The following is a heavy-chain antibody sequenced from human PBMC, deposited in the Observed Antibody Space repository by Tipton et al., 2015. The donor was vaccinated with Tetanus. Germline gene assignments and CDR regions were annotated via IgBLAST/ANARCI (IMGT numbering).Heavy chain of an antibody. CDR1: GGSVSSGSYY. J-gene: IGHJ4*02. CDR3: ARIHDFLSGHFDF. CDR2: ILYGKST. V-gene: IGHV4-61*01. D-gene: IGHD3-3*01. Sequence: TLSLTCTVSGGSVSSGSYYWSWVRQPPGKGLEYIGYILYGKSTHYNPSFKSRVTVSADPSQNQFSLKLTSVTAADTAVYYCARIHDFLSGHFDFWGQGTLVTVSS.